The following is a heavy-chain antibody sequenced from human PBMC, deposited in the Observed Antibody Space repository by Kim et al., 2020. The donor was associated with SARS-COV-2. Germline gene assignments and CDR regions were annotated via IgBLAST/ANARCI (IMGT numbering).Heavy chain of an antibody. CDR1: GYSFTSYW. V-gene: IGHV5-51*01. J-gene: IGHJ4*02. Sequence: GESLKISCKGSGYSFTSYWIGWVRQMPGKGLEWMGIIYPGDSDTRYSPSFQGQVTISADKSISTAYLQWSSLKASDTAMYYCARQVGYCSSTSCYIVDYWGQGTLVTVSS. CDR2: IYPGDSDT. D-gene: IGHD2-2*02. CDR3: ARQVGYCSSTSCYIVDY.